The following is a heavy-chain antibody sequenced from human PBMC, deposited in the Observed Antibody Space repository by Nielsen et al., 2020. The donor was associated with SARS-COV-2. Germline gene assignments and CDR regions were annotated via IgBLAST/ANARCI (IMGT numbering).Heavy chain of an antibody. J-gene: IGHJ6*02. CDR1: GGSISSGGYY. Sequence: SETLSLTCTVSGGSISSGGYYWSWIRQHPGKGLEWIGYIYYSGSTYYNPSLKSRVTISVDTSKNQFSLKLSSVTAADTAVYYCARVGGYNTYGMDVWGQGTTVIVSS. D-gene: IGHD5-24*01. CDR3: ARVGGYNTYGMDV. CDR2: IYYSGST. V-gene: IGHV4-31*03.